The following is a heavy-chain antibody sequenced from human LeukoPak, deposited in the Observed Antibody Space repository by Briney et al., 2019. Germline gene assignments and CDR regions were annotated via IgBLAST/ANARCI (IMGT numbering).Heavy chain of an antibody. CDR1: GFTFSTYW. J-gene: IGHJ4*02. D-gene: IGHD2-2*01. CDR2: IKQDGSDK. V-gene: IGHV3-7*04. CDR3: ARGVVPAANVAY. Sequence: GGSLRLSCAASGFTFSTYWMSWVRQAPGKGLEWVANIKQDGSDKYYVDSVKRRFTISRDNANNSLYLQMNSLRAEDTAVYYCARGVVPAANVAYWGQGTLVTVSS.